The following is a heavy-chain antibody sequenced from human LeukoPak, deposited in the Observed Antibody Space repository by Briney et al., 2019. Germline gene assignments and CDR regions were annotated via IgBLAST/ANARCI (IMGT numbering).Heavy chain of an antibody. CDR3: ARDRLRLRAAGTLFGY. Sequence: GALRLSCAASGFTFSSYSMNWVRQAPGKGLEWVSSISSSSSYIYYADSVKGRFTISRDNAMNSLYLQMNSLRAEDTAVYYCARDRLRLRAAGTLFGYWGQGTLVTVSS. D-gene: IGHD6-13*01. J-gene: IGHJ4*02. V-gene: IGHV3-21*01. CDR2: ISSSSSYI. CDR1: GFTFSSYS.